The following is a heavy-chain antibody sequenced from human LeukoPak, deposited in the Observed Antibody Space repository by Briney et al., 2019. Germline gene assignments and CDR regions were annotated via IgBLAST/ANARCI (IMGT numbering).Heavy chain of an antibody. CDR1: GGSISSGSYY. D-gene: IGHD3-3*01. Sequence: SQTLSLTCTVSGGSISSGSYYWSWIRQPAGKGLEWIGRIYTSGSTNYNPSLKSRVTISVDTSKNQFTLKLSSVTAADTAVYYCARGGSGYHDYWGQGTLVTVSS. V-gene: IGHV4-61*02. CDR2: IYTSGST. J-gene: IGHJ4*02. CDR3: ARGGSGYHDY.